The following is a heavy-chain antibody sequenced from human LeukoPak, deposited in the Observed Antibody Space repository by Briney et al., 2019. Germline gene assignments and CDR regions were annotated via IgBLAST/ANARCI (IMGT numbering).Heavy chain of an antibody. Sequence: GGSLRLSCAASGFTFSSYAMSWVRQAPGKGLEWVSSISGSGGSTYYADSVKGRLTISRYKSKNTLFLQINGLKADDTAVYDCAKGGGGVLASWGQGTLVTVSS. CDR1: GFTFSSYA. CDR2: ISGSGGST. J-gene: IGHJ4*02. CDR3: AKGGGGVLAS. V-gene: IGHV3-23*01. D-gene: IGHD3-16*01.